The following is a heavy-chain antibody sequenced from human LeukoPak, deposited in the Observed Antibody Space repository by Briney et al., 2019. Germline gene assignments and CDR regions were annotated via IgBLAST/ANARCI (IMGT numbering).Heavy chain of an antibody. CDR3: ARAGGGYIVVVPAAFDY. CDR1: GFTFSSYA. CDR2: ISSSGSTI. J-gene: IGHJ4*02. Sequence: GGSLRLSCAASGFTFSSYAMHWVRQAPGKGLEWVSYISSSGSTIYYADSVKGRFTISRDNAKNSLYLQMNSLRAEDTAVYYCARAGGGYIVVVPAAFDYWGQGTLVTVSS. V-gene: IGHV3-48*03. D-gene: IGHD2-2*01.